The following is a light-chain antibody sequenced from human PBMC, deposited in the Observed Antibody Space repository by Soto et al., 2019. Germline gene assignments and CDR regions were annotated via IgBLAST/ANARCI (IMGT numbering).Light chain of an antibody. J-gene: IGLJ1*01. CDR2: EVS. V-gene: IGLV2-14*01. CDR3: SSYSITINLYV. CDR1: ISDIGSYNY. Sequence: QSVLTQPASVSGSPGQSITISCTGSISDIGSYNYVSWYQQLPGRAPKLILYEVSDRPSGVSDRFSGSKSGNTASLTISGLQAEDEADYYCSSYSITINLYVFGSGTKVTVL.